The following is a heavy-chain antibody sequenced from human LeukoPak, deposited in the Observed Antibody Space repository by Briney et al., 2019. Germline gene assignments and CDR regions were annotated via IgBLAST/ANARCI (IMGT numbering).Heavy chain of an antibody. CDR2: IYSGGNI. D-gene: IGHD2-15*01. V-gene: IGHV3-53*01. Sequence: GGSLRLSCAASGFTVSSTYMSWVRQAPGKGLEWVSVIYSGGNIYYIDSVKGRFTISRDTSKNTLYLQMKSLRAEDTAVYYCASRHCSGGGCYIAGADPFDNWGQGTLVTVSS. CDR3: ASRHCSGGGCYIAGADPFDN. CDR1: GFTVSSTY. J-gene: IGHJ4*02.